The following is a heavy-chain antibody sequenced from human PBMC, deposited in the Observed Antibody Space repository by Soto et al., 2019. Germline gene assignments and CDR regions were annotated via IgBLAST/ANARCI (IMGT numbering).Heavy chain of an antibody. V-gene: IGHV4-34*01. Sequence: QVQLQQWGAGLLKPSETLSLTCAVSGGSFSGYYWSWIRQPPGKGLEWIGEINHSGSTNYNPSLKKRVDISVHSSETQYTLKLSSVTAADTAVYYCARTQWFGTPDAFDIWGQGTMVTVSS. CDR2: INHSGST. J-gene: IGHJ3*02. CDR3: ARTQWFGTPDAFDI. D-gene: IGHD3-10*01. CDR1: GGSFSGYY.